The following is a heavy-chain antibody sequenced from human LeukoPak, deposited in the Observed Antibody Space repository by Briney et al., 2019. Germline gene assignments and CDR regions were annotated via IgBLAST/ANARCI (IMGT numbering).Heavy chain of an antibody. Sequence: GRSLRLSCAASGFTFSNYPMHWVRQAPGKGLEWVAVIPYDGSNNYYSDSVKGRFTISRDNSKNTLYLQMNSLRPEVTAVYYCARSEGTTVTMFDYWGQGTLVTVSS. V-gene: IGHV3-30-3*01. D-gene: IGHD4-17*01. CDR3: ARSEGTTVTMFDY. CDR1: GFTFSNYP. J-gene: IGHJ4*02. CDR2: IPYDGSNN.